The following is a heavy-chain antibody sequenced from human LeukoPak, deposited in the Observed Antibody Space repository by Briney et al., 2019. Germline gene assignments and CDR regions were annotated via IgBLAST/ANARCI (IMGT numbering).Heavy chain of an antibody. V-gene: IGHV1-2*02. Sequence: ASVKVSCKASGYTFSDFYIHWVRQAPGQGLEYVGWITPKSGDTYSPQRFRGRVTMTRDASISTAYMELSSLRSDDTAVYFCARVRLADERAWAYWGQGTLVTVSS. CDR1: GYTFSDFY. CDR3: ARVRLADERAWAY. D-gene: IGHD3-3*02. CDR2: ITPKSGDT. J-gene: IGHJ4*02.